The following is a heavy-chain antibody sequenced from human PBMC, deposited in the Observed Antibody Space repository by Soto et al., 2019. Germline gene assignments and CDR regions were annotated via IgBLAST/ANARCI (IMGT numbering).Heavy chain of an antibody. J-gene: IGHJ4*02. V-gene: IGHV4-4*07. CDR2: VFGNGGGSP. CDR3: ARDLPPYDRRRPPTGAFED. D-gene: IGHD3-22*01. CDR1: GGSFTGDY. Sequence: QVQLQESGPGLVKPSETLSLTCSVSGGSFTGDYWRWIRQPAGKGLEWIGRVFGNGGGSPIYNPSLKNRVTMSVDTSKTQFSLKLTSATAADTAVYYCARDLPPYDRRRPPTGAFEDWGQGVLVSVSS.